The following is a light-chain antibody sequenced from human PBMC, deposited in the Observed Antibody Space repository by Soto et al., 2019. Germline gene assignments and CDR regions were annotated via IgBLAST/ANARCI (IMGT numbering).Light chain of an antibody. CDR3: QQYDNLLGLT. V-gene: IGKV1-33*01. CDR1: QDISNY. Sequence: DIQMTQSPSSLSASVGDRVTITCQASQDISNYLNWYQQKPGKAPKHQIYDAFNVETGVPSRFSGIGSGTDFTFTISSLQPEDIATYYCQQYDNLLGLTFGGGTKVEIK. J-gene: IGKJ4*01. CDR2: DAF.